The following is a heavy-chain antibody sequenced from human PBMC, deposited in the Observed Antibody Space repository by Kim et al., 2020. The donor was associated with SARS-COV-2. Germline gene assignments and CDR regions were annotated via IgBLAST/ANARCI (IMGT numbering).Heavy chain of an antibody. CDR3: ARDPSSGWYLGWFDA. J-gene: IGHJ5*01. D-gene: IGHD6-19*01. CDR1: GYMFSIHN. V-gene: IGHV1-18*04. Sequence: ASVKVSCKASGYMFSIHNINWVRQAPGQGLEWMGWISPYNGNTNYAQKFQGRVTMTIDTSMSTAYMELGSLRSDDTAVYFCARDPSSGWYLGWFDAWGQGTMVTVSS. CDR2: ISPYNGNT.